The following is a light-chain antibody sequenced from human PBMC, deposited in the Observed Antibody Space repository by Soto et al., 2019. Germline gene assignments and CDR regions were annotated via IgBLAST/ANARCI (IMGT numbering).Light chain of an antibody. CDR3: GTWDRSLRVMV. Sequence: QSVLTQPPSVSAAPGQKVTISCSGSSSNIRNNYVSWYQEVPGTAPKLLIYEDDKRPSGIPDRFSGSKSATSATLGVTGLQTRDEADYYCGTWDRSLRVMVFGGGTKLTVL. CDR1: SSNIRNNY. CDR2: EDD. J-gene: IGLJ3*02. V-gene: IGLV1-51*02.